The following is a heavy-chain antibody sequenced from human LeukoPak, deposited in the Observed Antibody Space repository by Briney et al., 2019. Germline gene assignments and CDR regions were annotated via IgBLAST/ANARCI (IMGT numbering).Heavy chain of an antibody. CDR1: GGSISSYY. D-gene: IGHD6-13*01. Sequence: SETLSLTCTVSGGSISSYYWSWIRQPPGKGLEWIGYIYYSGSTNYNPSLKSRVTISVDTSKNQFSLKLSSVTAADTAVYYCARSGTEIDYWGQGTLVTVSS. J-gene: IGHJ4*02. V-gene: IGHV4-59*01. CDR3: ARSGTEIDY. CDR2: IYYSGST.